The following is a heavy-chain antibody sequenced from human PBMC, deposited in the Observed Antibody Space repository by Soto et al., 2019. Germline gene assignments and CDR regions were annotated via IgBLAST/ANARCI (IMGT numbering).Heavy chain of an antibody. V-gene: IGHV3-23*01. CDR1: GFTFSSYA. CDR2: ISGSGGST. Sequence: GGSLRLSCAASGFTFSSYAMSWVRQAPGKGLEWVSAISGSGGSTYYADSVKGRFTISRDNSKNTLYLQMNSLRAEDEGVVYCGKEPPYYDILTGYYDYWGQGTLVTVSS. CDR3: GKEPPYYDILTGYYDY. J-gene: IGHJ4*02. D-gene: IGHD3-9*01.